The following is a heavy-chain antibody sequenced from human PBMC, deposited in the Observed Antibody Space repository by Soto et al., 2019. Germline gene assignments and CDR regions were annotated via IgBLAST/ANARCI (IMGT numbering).Heavy chain of an antibody. D-gene: IGHD1-1*01. J-gene: IGHJ5*01. V-gene: IGHV1-18*01. CDR2: ISVFNGYA. CDR1: GYSFHNSG. Sequence: QVQLVQSGPELKKPGASVKVSCKTFGYSFHNSGISWVRQAPGQGLEWVGWISVFNGYAHYAQKFQGRVIMTADTFTNTAYMELRGLRSDDTAMYYCSKNGTTWFASWGQGSPVTVSS. CDR3: SKNGTTWFAS.